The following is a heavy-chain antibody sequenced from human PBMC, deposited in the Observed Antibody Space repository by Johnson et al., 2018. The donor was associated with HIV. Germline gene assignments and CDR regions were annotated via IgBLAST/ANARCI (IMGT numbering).Heavy chain of an antibody. CDR1: GFTFDDYG. D-gene: IGHD6-13*01. CDR2: INWSGAST. Sequence: EVQLVESGGGVVRPGGSLRLSCAASGFTFDDYGMSWVRQGPGKGLELVTGINWSGASTEYADSVKGRFTVSRDNARNSLYLQINGLRAEDTAFYYCARGKGAAAGLDAFDIWGQGTMVTVSS. CDR3: ARGKGAAAGLDAFDI. V-gene: IGHV3-20*04. J-gene: IGHJ3*02.